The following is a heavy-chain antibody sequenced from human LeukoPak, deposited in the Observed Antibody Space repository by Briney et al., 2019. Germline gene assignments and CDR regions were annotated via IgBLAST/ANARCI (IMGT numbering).Heavy chain of an antibody. Sequence: SQTLSLTCTVSGGSISSGDYYWSWIRQPPGKGLDWIGYIYYSGSTYYNPSLNSRVTISVDTYKNQFSLKLSSVAAADTAVYYCARSTILGVVIDSNWFDPWGQGTLVTVSS. V-gene: IGHV4-30-4*08. J-gene: IGHJ5*02. CDR3: ARSTILGVVIDSNWFDP. CDR2: IYYSGST. CDR1: GGSISSGDYY. D-gene: IGHD3-3*01.